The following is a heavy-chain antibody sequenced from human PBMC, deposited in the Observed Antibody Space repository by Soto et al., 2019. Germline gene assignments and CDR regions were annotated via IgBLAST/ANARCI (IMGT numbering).Heavy chain of an antibody. J-gene: IGHJ5*02. CDR1: GGSISSSSYY. CDR3: AVPPGRSGDKNQGWFDP. Sequence: QLQLQESGPGLVKPSETLSLTCTVSGGSISSSSYYWGWIRQPPGKVLEWIGNIYYTGSTYYSPPLKSRVTISIDTSKHPFSLTLSSVTAADTAVDSCAVPPGRSGDKNQGWFDPWGQGTLVGFSS. CDR2: IYYTGST. D-gene: IGHD3-3*01. V-gene: IGHV4-39*02.